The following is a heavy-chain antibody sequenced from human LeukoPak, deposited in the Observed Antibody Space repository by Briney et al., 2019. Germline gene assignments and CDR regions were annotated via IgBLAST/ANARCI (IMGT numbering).Heavy chain of an antibody. CDR1: GFTFRSYA. V-gene: IGHV3-23*01. D-gene: IGHD6-19*01. J-gene: IGHJ3*02. CDR2: IGGGGST. Sequence: PGGSLRLSCAASGFTFRSYAMSWVRQAPGKGLEWVSGIGGGGSTEYADSVKRRFAISRDNTKNTLILQMNSLRAEDTAVYYCAKDQEKWLLGVFDIWGRGTMVTASS. CDR3: AKDQEKWLLGVFDI.